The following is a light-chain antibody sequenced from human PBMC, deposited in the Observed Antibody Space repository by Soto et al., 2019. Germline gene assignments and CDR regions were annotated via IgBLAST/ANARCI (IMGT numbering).Light chain of an antibody. J-gene: IGKJ2*01. V-gene: IGKV3-20*01. Sequence: EIVLTQSPGTLSLSPGERATLSCRASQSVSSSYLARYQQKPGQAPRLLIYGASSRATGIPDRFSGSGSGTDFTLTISRLEPEDFAVYYCRQYGSSPYPFGQGTKLEIK. CDR1: QSVSSSY. CDR2: GAS. CDR3: RQYGSSPYP.